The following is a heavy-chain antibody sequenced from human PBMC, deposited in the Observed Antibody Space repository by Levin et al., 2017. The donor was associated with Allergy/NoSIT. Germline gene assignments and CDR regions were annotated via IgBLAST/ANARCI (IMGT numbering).Heavy chain of an antibody. V-gene: IGHV1-2*02. CDR3: VRVYYYDGSGYYYEDS. CDR1: GYTFTGYH. Sequence: ASVKVSCKASGYTFTGYHIHWVRQAPGQGLEWMGWFNPNSGGADYAQKFQGRVTMTRDTSFSTAYMELSRLRSDEKAVYYCVRVYYYDGSGYYYEDSWGQGTLVTVSS. CDR2: FNPNSGGA. J-gene: IGHJ4*02. D-gene: IGHD3-22*01.